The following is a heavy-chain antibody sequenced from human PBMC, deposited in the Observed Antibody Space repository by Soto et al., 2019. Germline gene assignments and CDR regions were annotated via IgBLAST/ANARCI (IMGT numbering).Heavy chain of an antibody. CDR1: GFTFSDYY. CDR3: ARSITDYYDSSGYYDDY. Sequence: PGGSLRLSCAASGFTFSDYYMSWIRQAPGKGLEWVSYISSSSSYTNYADSVKGRFSISRDNAKNSLYLQMNSLRAEDTAVYYCARSITDYYDSSGYYDDYWGQGT. CDR2: ISSSSSYT. J-gene: IGHJ4*02. V-gene: IGHV3-11*03. D-gene: IGHD3-22*01.